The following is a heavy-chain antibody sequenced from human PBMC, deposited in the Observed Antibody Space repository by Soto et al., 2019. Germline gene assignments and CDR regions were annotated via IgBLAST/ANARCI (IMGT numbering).Heavy chain of an antibody. CDR2: IYYSGST. CDR1: SGSISIGGYY. V-gene: IGHV4-31*03. Sequence: SDTLSLTCTVSSGSISIGGYYWSWIHQHPGKGLEWIGYIYYSGSTYYNPSLKSRVTISVDTSKNQFSLKLSSVTAADTAVYYCAGTRIAAAGTGYWGQGTLVTVS. D-gene: IGHD6-13*01. CDR3: AGTRIAAAGTGY. J-gene: IGHJ4*02.